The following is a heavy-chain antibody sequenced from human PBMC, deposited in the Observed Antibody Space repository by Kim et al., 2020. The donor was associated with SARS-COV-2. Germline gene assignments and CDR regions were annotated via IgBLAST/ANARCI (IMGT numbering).Heavy chain of an antibody. CDR1: GGTFSSYA. CDR3: AREVYCSSTSCYAGYYGMDV. J-gene: IGHJ6*02. Sequence: SVKVFCNASGGTFSSYAISWVRQAPGQGLEWMGGIIPIFGTANYAQKFQARVTITADESTSTAYMELSSLRSEDTAVYYCAREVYCSSTSCYAGYYGMDVWGQGTTVTVSS. V-gene: IGHV1-69*13. CDR2: IIPIFGTA. D-gene: IGHD2-2*01.